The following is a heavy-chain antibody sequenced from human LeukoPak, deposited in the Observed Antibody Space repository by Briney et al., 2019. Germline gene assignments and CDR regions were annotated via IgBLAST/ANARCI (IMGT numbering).Heavy chain of an antibody. Sequence: GASVKVSCKASGYTFTSYYMHWVRQAPGQGFEWMGIINPSGGSTSYAQKFQGRVTMTRDTSTSTVYMELSSLRSEDTAVYYCARDPDWLSGYYYYGMDVWGQGTTVTVSS. V-gene: IGHV1-46*01. D-gene: IGHD3-9*01. CDR1: GYTFTSYY. CDR2: INPSGGST. J-gene: IGHJ6*02. CDR3: ARDPDWLSGYYYYGMDV.